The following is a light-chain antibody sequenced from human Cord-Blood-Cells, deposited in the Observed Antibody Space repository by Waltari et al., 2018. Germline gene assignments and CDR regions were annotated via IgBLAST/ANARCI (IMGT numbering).Light chain of an antibody. V-gene: IGKV3-11*01. CDR1: QSVSSY. CDR2: DAS. Sequence: EIVLTQSPATLSLSPWERATLSCRSSQSVSSYLAWYQQKPGQAPRRLIYDASNRATRIPARFSGSGSGTDFTLTISSLEPEDFAVYYCQQRSNWLTFGGGTKVEIK. J-gene: IGKJ4*01. CDR3: QQRSNWLT.